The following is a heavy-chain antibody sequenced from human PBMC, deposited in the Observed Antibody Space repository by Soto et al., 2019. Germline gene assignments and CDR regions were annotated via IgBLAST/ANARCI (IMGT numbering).Heavy chain of an antibody. CDR3: ARMYYDFWSGYSGIDAFDI. CDR1: GGTFSSYA. D-gene: IGHD3-3*01. CDR2: IIPIFGTA. V-gene: IGHV1-69*13. J-gene: IGHJ3*02. Sequence: SVKVSCKASGGTFSSYAISWVRQAPGQGLEWMGGIIPIFGTANYAQKFQGRVTITGDESASTAYMELSSLRSEDTAVYYCARMYYDFWSGYSGIDAFDIWGQGTMVTVSS.